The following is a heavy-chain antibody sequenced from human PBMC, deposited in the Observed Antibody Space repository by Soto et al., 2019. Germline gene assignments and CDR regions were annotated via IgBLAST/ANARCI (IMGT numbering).Heavy chain of an antibody. J-gene: IGHJ4*02. D-gene: IGHD3-3*01. CDR2: IYPDDNT. Sequence: PGGSLRLSCAASGLSVVSSYMSWFRQSPQKGLEWISVIYPDDNTYYAESVGGRFTLSKDSDRNTGSLQINSLRAEDTAVYYCETIPGAFDYDNRDYDFHDYWGQGTMVTVSS. V-gene: IGHV3-53*01. CDR3: ETIPGAFDYDNRDYDFHDY. CDR1: GLSVVSSY.